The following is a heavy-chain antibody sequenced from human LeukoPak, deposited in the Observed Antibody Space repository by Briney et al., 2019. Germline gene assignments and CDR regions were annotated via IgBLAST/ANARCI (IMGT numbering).Heavy chain of an antibody. Sequence: GGSLRLSCAASGFTFSDYYMSWIRQAPGKGLKWVSYISSSGSTIYYADSVKGRFTISRDNAKNSLYLQMNSLRAEDTAVYYCAREGYYYGSGSYYKNRDYWGQGTLVTVSS. J-gene: IGHJ4*02. D-gene: IGHD3-10*01. CDR2: ISSSGSTI. V-gene: IGHV3-11*01. CDR3: AREGYYYGSGSYYKNRDY. CDR1: GFTFSDYY.